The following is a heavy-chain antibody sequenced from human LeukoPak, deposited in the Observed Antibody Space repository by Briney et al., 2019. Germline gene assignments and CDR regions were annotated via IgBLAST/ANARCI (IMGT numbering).Heavy chain of an antibody. CDR3: ARARRDGYRFYYYYYYMDV. CDR1: GYTFTSYD. J-gene: IGHJ6*03. CDR2: MNPNSGET. D-gene: IGHD6-25*01. Sequence: ASVKVSCKASGYTFTSYDINWVGQATGQGREGMGWMNPNSGETGYAQKFQGRVTITRNTSISTAYMELSSLRSEDTAVYYCARARRDGYRFYYYYYYMDVWGKGTTVTVSS. V-gene: IGHV1-8*03.